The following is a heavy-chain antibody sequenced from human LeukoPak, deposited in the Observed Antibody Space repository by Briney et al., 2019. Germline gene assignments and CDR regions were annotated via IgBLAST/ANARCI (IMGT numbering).Heavy chain of an antibody. Sequence: ASVKVSCKASGYTFTGYYMHWVRQAPGQGLEWMGWMNPNSGNTGYAQKFQGRVTITRNTSISTAYMELSSLRSEDTAVYYCARVKTRVAVAGTLFDYWGQGTLVTVSS. D-gene: IGHD6-19*01. CDR3: ARVKTRVAVAGTLFDY. J-gene: IGHJ4*02. CDR2: MNPNSGNT. CDR1: GYTFTGYY. V-gene: IGHV1-8*03.